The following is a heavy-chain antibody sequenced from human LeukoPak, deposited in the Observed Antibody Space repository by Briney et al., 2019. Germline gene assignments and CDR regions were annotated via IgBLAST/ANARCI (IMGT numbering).Heavy chain of an antibody. D-gene: IGHD6-19*01. CDR1: GFTFSSHG. V-gene: IGHV3-33*06. Sequence: GRSLRLSCAASGFTFSSHGMHWVRQAPGKGLEWVAVIWYDGSNKYYADSVKGRFTISRDNSKNTLYLQMNSLRAEDTAVYYCAKDEIGAVAGLIDYWGQGTLVTVSS. CDR3: AKDEIGAVAGLIDY. CDR2: IWYDGSNK. J-gene: IGHJ4*02.